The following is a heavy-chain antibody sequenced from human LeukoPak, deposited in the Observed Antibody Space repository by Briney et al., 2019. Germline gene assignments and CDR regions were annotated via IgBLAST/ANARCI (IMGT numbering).Heavy chain of an antibody. D-gene: IGHD3-10*01. CDR3: AKDLWFGGSAFDS. V-gene: IGHV3-23*01. J-gene: IGHJ4*01. CDR1: GFTFKNSA. CDR2: ISGSRDNS. Sequence: GGSLRLSCAASGFTFKNSAMSWVRQAPGRGLEWVSTISGSRDNSYYADSVKGRFTISRDFSQNTLYPEMNSLTADDTALYYCAKDLWFGGSAFDSWGQGTLVTVSS.